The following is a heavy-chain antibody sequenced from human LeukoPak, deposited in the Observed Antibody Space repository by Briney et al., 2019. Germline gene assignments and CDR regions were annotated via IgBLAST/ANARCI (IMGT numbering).Heavy chain of an antibody. Sequence: GGSLRLSWAASGFTFSSYWMSWVRQAPGKWLEWVANIKQDGSEKYYVDSVKGRFTISRDNAKNSLYLQMNSLRAEDTAVYYCAVAVAGTGIDYWGQGTLVTVSS. CDR3: AVAVAGTGIDY. CDR1: GFTFSSYW. J-gene: IGHJ4*02. CDR2: IKQDGSEK. D-gene: IGHD6-19*01. V-gene: IGHV3-7*03.